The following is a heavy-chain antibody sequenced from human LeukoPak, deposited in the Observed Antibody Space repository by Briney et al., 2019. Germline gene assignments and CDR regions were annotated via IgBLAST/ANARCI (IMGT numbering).Heavy chain of an antibody. D-gene: IGHD3-3*01. CDR3: AKDPYYDFWSGRNNWFDP. J-gene: IGHJ5*02. Sequence: GGSLRLSCAGSGVTFRSYAVHWVRQAPGKGLAWVAVISYDGRNKYYAESVKGRFTISRDNSKNTLYLQMNSLRAEDTAVYYCAKDPYYDFWSGRNNWFDPWGQGTLVTVSS. CDR1: GVTFRSYA. V-gene: IGHV3-30*04. CDR2: ISYDGRNK.